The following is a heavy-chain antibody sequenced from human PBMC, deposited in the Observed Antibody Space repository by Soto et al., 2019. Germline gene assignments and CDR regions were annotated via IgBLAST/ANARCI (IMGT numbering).Heavy chain of an antibody. CDR3: ARDKVGYYDSSGYYRVSAPPDYYDGMDV. CDR1: GGTFSSYA. J-gene: IGHJ6*02. D-gene: IGHD3-22*01. V-gene: IGHV1-69*01. Sequence: QVQLVQSGAEVKKPGSSVKVSCKASGGTFSSYAISWVRQAPGQGLEWMGGIIPIFGTANYAKKFQGRVTITADESTSTAYMELISLRSEDTAVYYCARDKVGYYDSSGYYRVSAPPDYYDGMDVWGQGTTVTVSS. CDR2: IIPIFGTA.